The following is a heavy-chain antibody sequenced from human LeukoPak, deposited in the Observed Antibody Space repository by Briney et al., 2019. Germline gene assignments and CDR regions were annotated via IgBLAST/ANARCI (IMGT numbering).Heavy chain of an antibody. V-gene: IGHV3-53*01. CDR1: GFTVSNKY. CDR3: ARGGASELYYFDY. D-gene: IGHD2-15*01. J-gene: IGHJ4*02. Sequence: PGGSLRLSCAASGFTVSNKYMSWVRQSPGKGLECVSVIYDGGNTYYADSVKGRFTISGDNSKNTLYLQMKSLRAEDTAVYYCARGGASELYYFDYWGQGTLVTVSS. CDR2: IYDGGNT.